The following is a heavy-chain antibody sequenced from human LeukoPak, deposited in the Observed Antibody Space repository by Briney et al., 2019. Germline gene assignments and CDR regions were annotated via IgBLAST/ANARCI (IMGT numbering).Heavy chain of an antibody. Sequence: PGGSLRLSCAASGFTFSSYAMHWVRQAPGKGLEYVSAISSNGGSTYYANSVKGRFTISKDNSKNTLYLQMGSLRAEDMAVYYCAREDYSYGAYYYYMDVWGKGTTVTVSS. CDR1: GFTFSSYA. V-gene: IGHV3-64*01. J-gene: IGHJ6*03. CDR2: ISSNGGST. CDR3: AREDYSYGAYYYYMDV. D-gene: IGHD5-18*01.